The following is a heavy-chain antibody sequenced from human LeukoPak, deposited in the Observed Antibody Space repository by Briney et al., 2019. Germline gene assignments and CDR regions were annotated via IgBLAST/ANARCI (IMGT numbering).Heavy chain of an antibody. V-gene: IGHV1-3*01. D-gene: IGHD1-26*01. CDR1: GYTFTSYA. CDR2: INAGNGNT. J-gene: IGHJ4*02. CDR3: ARVGAPLRRYSGSFVSGPIDY. Sequence: GASVKVSCKASGYTFTSYAMHWVRQAPGQRLEWMGWINAGNGNTKYSQKFQGRVTITRDTSASTAYMELSSLRSEDTAVYYCARVGAPLRRYSGSFVSGPIDYWGQGTLVTVSS.